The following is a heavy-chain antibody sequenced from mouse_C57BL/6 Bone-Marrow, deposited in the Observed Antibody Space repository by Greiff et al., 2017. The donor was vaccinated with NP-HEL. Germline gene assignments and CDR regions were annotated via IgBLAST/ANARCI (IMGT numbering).Heavy chain of an antibody. CDR2: IHPSDSDT. CDR3: ANLYYGSSLQGFDY. D-gene: IGHD1-1*01. J-gene: IGHJ2*01. V-gene: IGHV1-74*01. CDR1: GYTFTSYW. Sequence: VQLQQPGAELVKPGASVKVSCKASGYTFTSYWMHWVKQRPGQGLEWIGRIHPSDSDTNYNQKFKGKATLTVDKSSSTAYMELNSLTSEVSAVYYCANLYYGSSLQGFDYWGQGTTLTVSS.